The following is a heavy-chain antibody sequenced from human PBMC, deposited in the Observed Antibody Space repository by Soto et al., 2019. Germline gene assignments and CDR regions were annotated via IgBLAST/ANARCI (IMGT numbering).Heavy chain of an antibody. CDR2: ISGGGNT. Sequence: PVWALRLSGAASGFSFSSYAMIWVRQAPGKGLEWVSSISGGGNTYYADSVKGRFTISRYNSKNTLYLQMDSLRAEDTADYYCAKEVGYSSSLRFEYWGQRTMVTV. CDR3: AKEVGYSSSLRFEY. V-gene: IGHV3-23*01. D-gene: IGHD6-13*01. J-gene: IGHJ4*02. CDR1: GFSFSSYA.